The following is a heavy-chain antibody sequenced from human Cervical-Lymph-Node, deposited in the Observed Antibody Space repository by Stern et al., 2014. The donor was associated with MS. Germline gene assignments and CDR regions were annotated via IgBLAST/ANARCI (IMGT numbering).Heavy chain of an antibody. CDR2: IDWDDDK. Sequence: QVTLRESGPALVKPTQTLTLTCTFSGFSLSSSGMCVSWIRQPPGKALEWLALIDWDDDKYYSTSLKTRLTISKDTSKNQVVLTMTNMDPVDTATYYCARIQGGYDFLDYWGQGTLVTVSS. CDR3: ARIQGGYDFLDY. J-gene: IGHJ4*02. V-gene: IGHV2-70*01. CDR1: GFSLSSSGMC. D-gene: IGHD3-3*01.